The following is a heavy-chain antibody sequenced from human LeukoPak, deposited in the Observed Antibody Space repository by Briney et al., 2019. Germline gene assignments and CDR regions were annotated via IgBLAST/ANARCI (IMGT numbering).Heavy chain of an antibody. Sequence: GGSLRLSCAASGFNFRDHWMDWVRQAPGKGLEWVGHIKTDGSETYYLDSLRGRFSISRDNTNNALYLQMNSLRVEDTAVYYCTRGDVWGSYPLHYWGQGTLVAVSS. CDR1: GFNFRDHW. CDR3: TRGDVWGSYPLHY. J-gene: IGHJ4*02. D-gene: IGHD3-16*02. V-gene: IGHV3-7*03. CDR2: IKTDGSET.